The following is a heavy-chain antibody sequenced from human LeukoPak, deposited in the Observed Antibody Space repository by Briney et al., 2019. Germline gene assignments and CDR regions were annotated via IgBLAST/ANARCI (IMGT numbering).Heavy chain of an antibody. Sequence: ASVKVSCKASGYTFTSYDINWVRQATGQGLEWMGWMNPNSGNTGYAQKFQGRVTMTRNTSISTAYMELSSLRSEDTAVYYCARALITIFGVVDYWGQGTLVTVSS. D-gene: IGHD3-3*01. CDR2: MNPNSGNT. J-gene: IGHJ4*02. CDR3: ARALITIFGVVDY. CDR1: GYTFTSYD. V-gene: IGHV1-8*01.